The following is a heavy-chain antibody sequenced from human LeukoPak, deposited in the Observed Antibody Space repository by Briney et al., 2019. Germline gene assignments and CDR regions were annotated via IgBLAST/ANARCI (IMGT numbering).Heavy chain of an antibody. J-gene: IGHJ4*02. CDR1: GFTFSSYW. CDR3: ASPCCSSTSCYVGPFC. V-gene: IGHV3-74*01. Sequence: GGSLTLSCAASGFTFSSYWMRWVRQAPGKGLVWVSRINSDGSSTSYADSVKGQFTISRDNAKNTLYLQMNSLRAEDTAVYYCASPCCSSTSCYVGPFCGGQGIMVTV. CDR2: INSDGSST. D-gene: IGHD2-2*01.